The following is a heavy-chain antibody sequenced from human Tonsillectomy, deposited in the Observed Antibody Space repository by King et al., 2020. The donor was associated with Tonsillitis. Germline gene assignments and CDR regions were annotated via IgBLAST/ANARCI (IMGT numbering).Heavy chain of an antibody. CDR1: GFTFSSYG. D-gene: IGHD2-2*01. CDR2: IWYDGSNK. CDR3: AGEKYQLLSQGLVDY. J-gene: IGHJ4*02. Sequence: VQLVESGGGVVQPGRSLRLSCAASGFTFSSYGMHWVRQAPGKGLEWVAVIWYDGSNKYYADSVKGRFTISRDNSKNTLYLQMNSLRAEDTAVYYCAGEKYQLLSQGLVDYWGQGTLVTVSS. V-gene: IGHV3-33*01.